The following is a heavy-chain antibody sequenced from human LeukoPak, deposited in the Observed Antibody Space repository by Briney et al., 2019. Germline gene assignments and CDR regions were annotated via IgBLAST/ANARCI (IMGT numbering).Heavy chain of an antibody. CDR3: ARVRLIVGASYYFDY. CDR2: IDPNSGGT. V-gene: IGHV1-2*02. Sequence: GASVKVSCKASGYTFTGYYMHWVRQAPGQGLEWMGWIDPNSGGTNYAQKFQGRVTMTRDTSISTAYMELSRLRSDDTAVYYCARVRLIVGASYYFDYWGQGTLVTVSS. CDR1: GYTFTGYY. J-gene: IGHJ4*02. D-gene: IGHD1-26*01.